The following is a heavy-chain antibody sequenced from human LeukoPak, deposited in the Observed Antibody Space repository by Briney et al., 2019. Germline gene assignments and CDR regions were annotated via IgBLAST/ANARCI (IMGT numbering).Heavy chain of an antibody. V-gene: IGHV4-4*02. CDR3: ATVSAFFYDSGSYYTFDY. J-gene: IGHJ4*02. CDR1: GGSISSSKW. D-gene: IGHD3-10*01. CDR2: IYHSGST. Sequence: SETLSLTCAVSGGSISSSKWWSWVRQPPGKGLEWVGEIYHSGSTNYNPSLKSRVTISVDKSKNQFSLKLSSVTAADTAVYYCATVSAFFYDSGSYYTFDYWGQGTLVTVSS.